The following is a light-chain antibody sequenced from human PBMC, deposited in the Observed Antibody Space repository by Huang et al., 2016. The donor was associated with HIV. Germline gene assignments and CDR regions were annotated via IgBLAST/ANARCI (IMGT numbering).Light chain of an antibody. Sequence: EIVMTQSPGTLSVSPGERATLSCRASQSVSNEVAWFQQKPGQAPRLLIYGANIRPSGTPAGFSGSGSGTEFTLTISSLQSEDFAIYHCQQYNDWPWTFGQGTKVEIK. J-gene: IGKJ1*01. CDR1: QSVSNE. CDR2: GAN. V-gene: IGKV3-15*01. CDR3: QQYNDWPWT.